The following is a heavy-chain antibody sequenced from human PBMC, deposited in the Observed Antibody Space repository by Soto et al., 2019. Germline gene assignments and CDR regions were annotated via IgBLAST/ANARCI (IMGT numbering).Heavy chain of an antibody. D-gene: IGHD6-13*01. V-gene: IGHV1-3*01. Sequence: QVQLEQSGAEVKKPGASVKVSCKASGYTFTSYAMHWVRQAPGQRLEWMGWINAGNGNTKYSQKFQGRVTITRDTSASIAYMELSSLRSEDTAVYYCARSQAGFSSSWYVYYWGQGTLVTVSS. J-gene: IGHJ4*02. CDR2: INAGNGNT. CDR1: GYTFTSYA. CDR3: ARSQAGFSSSWYVYY.